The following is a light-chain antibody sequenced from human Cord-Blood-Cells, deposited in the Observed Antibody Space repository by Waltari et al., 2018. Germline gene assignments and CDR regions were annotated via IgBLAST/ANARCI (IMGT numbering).Light chain of an antibody. J-gene: IGKJ2*01. CDR2: AAS. V-gene: IGKV1-39*01. CDR3: QQSYSTPRT. Sequence: DIPILQSQYSLSPSVEDRVTITCRASHSISSYLNWYQQKPGKAPNLLIYAASSLQSGVPSRFSGSGYGTDFTLTISSLQPEDFATYYCQQSYSTPRTFGQGTKLEIK. CDR1: HSISSY.